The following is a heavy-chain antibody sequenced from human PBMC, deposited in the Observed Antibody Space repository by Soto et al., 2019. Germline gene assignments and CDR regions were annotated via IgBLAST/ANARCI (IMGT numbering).Heavy chain of an antibody. CDR3: AKDSPRDIVVVVAASFGMEGSFDD. Sequence: GGSLRLSCAASGFTFSSYAMSWVRQAPGKGLEWVSAISGSGGSTYYADSVKGRSTISRDNSKNTLYLQMNSLRAEDTAVYYCAKDSPRDIVVVVAASFGMEGSFDDWGQGPLVTVSS. V-gene: IGHV3-23*01. CDR1: GFTFSSYA. D-gene: IGHD2-15*01. CDR2: ISGSGGST. J-gene: IGHJ4*02.